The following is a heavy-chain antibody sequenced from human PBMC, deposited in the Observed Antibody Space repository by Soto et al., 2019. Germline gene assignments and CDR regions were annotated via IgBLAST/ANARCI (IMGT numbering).Heavy chain of an antibody. Sequence: GGSLRLSCAASGFTFSSYVMHWVRQAPGKGLEWVAVISYDGSNKYYADSVKGRFTISRDNSKNTLYLQMNSLRADDTAVYYCAKGFSGYYYAMDVWGQGTTVTVSS. D-gene: IGHD2-8*02. V-gene: IGHV3-30-3*01. CDR1: GFTFSSYV. CDR3: AKGFSGYYYAMDV. J-gene: IGHJ6*02. CDR2: ISYDGSNK.